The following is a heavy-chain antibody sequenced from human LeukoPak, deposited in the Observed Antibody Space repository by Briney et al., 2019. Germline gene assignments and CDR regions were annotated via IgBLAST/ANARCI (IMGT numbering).Heavy chain of an antibody. CDR1: GFIFTDYP. CDR3: VRDPILGFPNYFDS. D-gene: IGHD3-3*01. CDR2: MSIDGNTK. J-gene: IGHJ4*02. V-gene: IGHV3-30-3*01. Sequence: RGSLRLSCAASGFIFTDYPIHWVRQTPDKGLECVALMSIDGNTKYYANSVRGRFTVSRDNSKNTVYLQMSSLRVEDTAVYYCVRDPILGFPNYFDSWGQGTLVTVSS.